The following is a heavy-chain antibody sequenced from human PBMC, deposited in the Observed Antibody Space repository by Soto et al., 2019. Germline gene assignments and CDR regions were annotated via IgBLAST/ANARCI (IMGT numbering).Heavy chain of an antibody. Sequence: QVQLVQSGAEVKKPGASVKVSCKASGYTFTSYGISWVRQAPGQGLEWMGWISAYNGNTNYAQKLQGRVTMTTATSTSTAYMELRSLRSDDTAVYYCARAPSWLQLISYYYGMDVWGQGTTVTVSS. CDR1: GYTFTSYG. D-gene: IGHD5-12*01. V-gene: IGHV1-18*01. CDR2: ISAYNGNT. CDR3: ARAPSWLQLISYYYGMDV. J-gene: IGHJ6*02.